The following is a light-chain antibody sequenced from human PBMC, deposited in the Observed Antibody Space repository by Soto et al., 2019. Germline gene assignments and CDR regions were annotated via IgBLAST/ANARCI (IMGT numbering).Light chain of an antibody. Sequence: QSVLTQPPSASGSPGQSVTISCTGTSSDVGGYNFVSWYQQHPGKAPKFMIYEVSKRPSGVPDRFSGSKSGNTASLTVSGLKAEDEADYYCSSYAGGIKWVFGGGTKVTVL. V-gene: IGLV2-8*01. CDR3: SSYAGGIKWV. J-gene: IGLJ3*02. CDR2: EVS. CDR1: SSDVGGYNF.